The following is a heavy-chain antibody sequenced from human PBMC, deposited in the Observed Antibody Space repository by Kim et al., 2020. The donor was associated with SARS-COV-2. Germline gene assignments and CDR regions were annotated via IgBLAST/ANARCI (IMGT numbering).Heavy chain of an antibody. CDR2: IGIYGGSS. J-gene: IGHJ5*02. Sequence: GGSLRLSCAASGFTFSTSALNWVRQAPGKGREWVSFIGIYGGSSFYADSVKGRFTISRDNSRNTLYLQMDSLRAEDTAVYYCAKPYCSGGTCHNWFGPWGQGTLVTVSS. V-gene: IGHV3-23*01. D-gene: IGHD2-15*01. CDR3: AKPYCSGGTCHNWFGP. CDR1: GFTFSTSA.